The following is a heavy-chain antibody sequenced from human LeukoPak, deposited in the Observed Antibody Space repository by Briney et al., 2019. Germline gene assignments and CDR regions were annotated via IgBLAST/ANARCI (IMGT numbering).Heavy chain of an antibody. D-gene: IGHD1-1*01. V-gene: IGHV4-30-2*01. CDR2: IYHSGST. CDR3: GRASPEYRNHLPEKYFEL. Sequence: SQTLSLTCAVSGGSISSGGYSWSWIRQPPGKGLEWIGYIYHSGSTYYNPSLKSRVTISVDTSKNQFSLKLSSVTAADTAVYYFGRASPEYRNHLPEKYFELLGRGNLVTGFS. CDR1: GGSISSGGYS. J-gene: IGHJ2*01.